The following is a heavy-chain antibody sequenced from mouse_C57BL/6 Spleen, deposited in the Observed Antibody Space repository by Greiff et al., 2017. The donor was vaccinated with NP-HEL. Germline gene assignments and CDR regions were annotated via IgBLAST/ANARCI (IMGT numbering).Heavy chain of an antibody. J-gene: IGHJ2*01. D-gene: IGHD2-3*01. CDR3: ASNDGYYNY. CDR1: GYSITSGYY. V-gene: IGHV3-6*01. Sequence: ESGPGLVKPSQSLSLTCSVTGYSITSGYYWNWIRQFPGNKLEWMGYISYDGSNNYNPSLKNRISITRDTSKNQFFLKLNSVTTEDTATYYCASNDGYYNYWGQGTTLTVSS. CDR2: ISYDGSN.